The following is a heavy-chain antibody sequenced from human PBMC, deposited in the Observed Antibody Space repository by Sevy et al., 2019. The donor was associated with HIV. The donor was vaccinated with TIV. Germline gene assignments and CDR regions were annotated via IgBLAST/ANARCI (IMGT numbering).Heavy chain of an antibody. J-gene: IGHJ3*02. CDR3: ARDNTVANDAFDI. CDR1: GGSVSSGSYY. Sequence: SETLSLTCTVSGGSVSSGSYYWSWIRQPPGKGLEWIGYIYYSGGTNYNPSLKSRLTLSVDTSKNQFSLMLSSVTAADTAVYYGARDNTVANDAFDIWGQGTMVTVSS. V-gene: IGHV4-61*01. CDR2: IYYSGGT. D-gene: IGHD4-4*01.